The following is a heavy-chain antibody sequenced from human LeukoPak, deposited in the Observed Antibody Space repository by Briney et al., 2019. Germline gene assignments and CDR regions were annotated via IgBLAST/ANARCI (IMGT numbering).Heavy chain of an antibody. CDR2: FDPEDGET. Sequence: ASVKVSCKVSGYTLTELSMHWVRQAPGKGLEWMGGFDPEDGETIYAQKFQGRVTMTEDTSTDTAYMELSSLRSEDTAVYYCARTPGTYGDYDPDYWGQGTLVTVSS. D-gene: IGHD4-17*01. CDR3: ARTPGTYGDYDPDY. J-gene: IGHJ4*02. CDR1: GYTLTELS. V-gene: IGHV1-24*01.